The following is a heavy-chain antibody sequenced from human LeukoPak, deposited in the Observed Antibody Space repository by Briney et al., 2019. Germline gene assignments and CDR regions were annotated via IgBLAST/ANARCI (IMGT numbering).Heavy chain of an antibody. CDR3: ARLEFYGGRTY. CDR1: GFTFSSYE. J-gene: IGHJ4*02. CDR2: ISSSGSTI. Sequence: PGGSLRLSWAASGFTFSSYEMNWVRQAPGKGLEWVSYISSSGSTIYYADSVKGRFTISRDNAKNSLYLQMNSLRAEDTAVYYCARLEFYGGRTYWGQGTLVTVSS. V-gene: IGHV3-48*03. D-gene: IGHD2-15*01.